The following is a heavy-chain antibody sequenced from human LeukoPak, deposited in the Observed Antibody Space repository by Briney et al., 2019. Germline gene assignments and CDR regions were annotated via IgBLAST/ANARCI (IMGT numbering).Heavy chain of an antibody. D-gene: IGHD2-21*01. CDR3: ARAGSSYSFDY. CDR2: LFHSGST. J-gene: IGHJ4*02. V-gene: IGHV4-59*01. Sequence: SETLSLTCSVSVASISSYYWSWIRQPPGKGLEWIGYLFHSGSTNYNPSLKSRVTISVDTSKNQFSLKLNSVTAADTAVYYCARAGSSYSFDYWVQGTLVTVSS. CDR1: VASISSYY.